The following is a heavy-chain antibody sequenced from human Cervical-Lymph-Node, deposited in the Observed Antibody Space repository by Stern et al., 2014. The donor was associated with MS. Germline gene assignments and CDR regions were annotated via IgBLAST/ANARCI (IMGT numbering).Heavy chain of an antibody. V-gene: IGHV3-30*04. Sequence: VQLVESGGGVVQPGRSLRLSCAASGFTFSSYAMHWVRQAPGKGLEWVAVISYDGSNKYYADSVKGRFTISRDNSKNTLYLQMNSLRAEDTAVYYCARDVRVLDYYYYGMDVWGQGTTVTVSS. CDR1: GFTFSSYA. D-gene: IGHD2-8*02. J-gene: IGHJ6*02. CDR2: ISYDGSNK. CDR3: ARDVRVLDYYYYGMDV.